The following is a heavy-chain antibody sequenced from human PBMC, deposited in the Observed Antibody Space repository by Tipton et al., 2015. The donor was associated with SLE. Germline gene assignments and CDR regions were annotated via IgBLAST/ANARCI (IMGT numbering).Heavy chain of an antibody. CDR1: GFTFSSYA. CDR2: IYSVGTT. D-gene: IGHD6-13*01. Sequence: SLRLSCAASGFTFSSYAMSWFRQAPGKGLKWVSVIYSVGTTSYTDSVKGRFTISRDNSKNTLYLQMNSLRAEDTAVYYCAKEQLVPDYFDYWGQGTLVTVSS. V-gene: IGHV3-23*03. J-gene: IGHJ4*02. CDR3: AKEQLVPDYFDY.